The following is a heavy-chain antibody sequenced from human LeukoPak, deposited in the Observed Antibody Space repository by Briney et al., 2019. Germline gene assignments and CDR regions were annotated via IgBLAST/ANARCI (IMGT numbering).Heavy chain of an antibody. Sequence: SQTLSLTCALSGDSFSSNSAAWNWIRQSPSRGLEWLVRTYYRSKLYNDYAVSVKSRITINPDTSKNQFSLQLNSVTPEDTAVYYCARGSSGWYALGRFDYWGQGTLVTVSS. V-gene: IGHV6-1*01. J-gene: IGHJ4*02. CDR3: ARGSSGWYALGRFDY. CDR1: GDSFSSNSAA. CDR2: TYYRSKLYN. D-gene: IGHD6-19*01.